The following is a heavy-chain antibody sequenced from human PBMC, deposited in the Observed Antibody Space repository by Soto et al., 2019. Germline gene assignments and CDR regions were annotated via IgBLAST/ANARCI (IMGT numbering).Heavy chain of an antibody. V-gene: IGHV3-30-3*01. D-gene: IGHD1-26*01. J-gene: IGHJ4*02. CDR3: ARGGGSYPTLDY. Sequence: ESGGGVVQPGRSLRLSCAASGFTFSSYAMHWVRQAPGKGLEWVAVISYDGSNKYYADSVKGRFTISRDNSKNTLYLQMNSLRAEDTAVYYCARGGGSYPTLDYWGQGTLVTVSS. CDR1: GFTFSSYA. CDR2: ISYDGSNK.